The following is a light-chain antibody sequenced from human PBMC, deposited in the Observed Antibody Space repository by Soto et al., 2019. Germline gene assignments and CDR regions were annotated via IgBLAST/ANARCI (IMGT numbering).Light chain of an antibody. CDR2: DDS. CDR1: NIGSKS. J-gene: IGLJ2*01. V-gene: IGLV3-21*02. CDR3: QVWDSSSDHVV. Sequence: SYELTQPPSVSGAPGQTARITSGGNNIGSKSVHWYQQKPGQAPVLVVYDDSDRPSGIPERFSGSNSGNTATLTISRVEAGDEADYYCQVWDSSSDHVVFGGGTKLTVL.